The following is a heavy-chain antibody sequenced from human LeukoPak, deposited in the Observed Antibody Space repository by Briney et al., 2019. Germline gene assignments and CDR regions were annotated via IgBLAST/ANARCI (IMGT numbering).Heavy chain of an antibody. J-gene: IGHJ4*02. CDR3: ARGLAAPLYYYDSSGSLGFDY. D-gene: IGHD3-22*01. V-gene: IGHV4-31*03. CDR1: GGSISSGGYY. CDR2: IYYSGST. Sequence: PSETLSLTCTVSGGSISSGGYYWSWIRQHPGKGLEWIGYIYYSGSTYYNPSLKSRVTISVDTSKNQFSLKLSSVTAADTAVYYCARGLAAPLYYYDSSGSLGFDYWGQGTLVTVSS.